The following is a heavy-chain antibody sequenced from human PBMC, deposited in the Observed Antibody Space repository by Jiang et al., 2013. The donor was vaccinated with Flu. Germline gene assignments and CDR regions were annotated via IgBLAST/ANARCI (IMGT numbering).Heavy chain of an antibody. J-gene: IGHJ6*02. Sequence: VSVKSRITINPDTSKNQFSLQLNSVAPEDTAVYYCARGTGRRGYYYYGMDVWGQGTTVTVSS. D-gene: IGHD1-1*01. V-gene: IGHV6-1*01. CDR3: ARGTGRRGYYYYGMDV.